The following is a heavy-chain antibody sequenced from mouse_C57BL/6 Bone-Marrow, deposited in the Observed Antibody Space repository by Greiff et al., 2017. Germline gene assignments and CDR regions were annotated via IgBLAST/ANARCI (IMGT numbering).Heavy chain of an antibody. V-gene: IGHV1-53*01. Sequence: QVQLKQPGTELVKPGASVKLSCKASGYTFTSYGMHWVKQRPGQGLEWIGNINPSNGGTNYNEKFKSKATLTVDKYSSTAYVQLSSLTSEDSAVYYCARWGPYYYGSLPDYWGQGTTLTVSS. D-gene: IGHD1-1*01. CDR1: GYTFTSYG. CDR2: INPSNGGT. CDR3: ARWGPYYYGSLPDY. J-gene: IGHJ2*01.